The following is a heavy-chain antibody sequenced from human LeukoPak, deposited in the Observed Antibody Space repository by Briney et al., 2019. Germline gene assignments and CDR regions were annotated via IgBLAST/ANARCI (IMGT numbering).Heavy chain of an antibody. CDR1: GFSLSTSGMC. D-gene: IGHD6-19*01. Sequence: SGPTLVNPTQTLTLTFTFSGFSLSTSGMCVSWIRQPPGKALEWLALIDWDDDKYYSTSPKTRLTISKDTSKNQVVLTMTNMDPVDTATYYCARIHSSGWYRFSAFDIWGQGTMVTVSS. CDR2: IDWDDDK. V-gene: IGHV2-70*01. CDR3: ARIHSSGWYRFSAFDI. J-gene: IGHJ3*02.